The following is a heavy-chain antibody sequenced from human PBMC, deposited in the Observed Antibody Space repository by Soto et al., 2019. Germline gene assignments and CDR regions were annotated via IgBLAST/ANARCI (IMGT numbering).Heavy chain of an antibody. D-gene: IGHD3-9*01. CDR1: GYTFTSYG. J-gene: IGHJ5*02. V-gene: IGHV1-18*01. CDR2: ISAYNGNT. CDR3: ARLLRYFDLELNNWFDP. Sequence: GASVKVSCKASGYTFTSYGISWVRQAPGQGLEWMGWISAYNGNTNYAQKLQGRVTMTTDTSTSTAYMELRSLRSDDTAVYYCARLLRYFDLELNNWFDPWGQGTLVTVSS.